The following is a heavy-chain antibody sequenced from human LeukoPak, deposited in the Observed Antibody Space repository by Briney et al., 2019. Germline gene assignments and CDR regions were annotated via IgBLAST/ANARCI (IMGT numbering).Heavy chain of an antibody. CDR3: ATGSVGPVVRYGMDV. V-gene: IGHV1-24*01. J-gene: IGHJ6*02. D-gene: IGHD2-15*01. CDR1: GFTLTELS. Sequence: ASVKVSCKVSGFTLTELSMHWVRQAPGKGLEWMGGFDPEDGETIYAQKFQGRVTMSEDTSTDTAYMPLSRLRSEDTSVYHCATGSVGPVVRYGMDVWRQRPTLTVSS. CDR2: FDPEDGET.